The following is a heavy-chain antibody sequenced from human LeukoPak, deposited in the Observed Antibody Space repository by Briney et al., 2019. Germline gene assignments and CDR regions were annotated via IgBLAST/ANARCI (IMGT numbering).Heavy chain of an antibody. CDR2: IKQDESEN. D-gene: IGHD3-9*01. CDR3: ARVEDYDSLTGCDY. CDR1: GFTFSSYW. J-gene: IGHJ4*02. Sequence: PGGSLRLSCAASGFTFSSYWMSWVRQAPGKGLEWVANIKQDESENYYVDSVKGRFTISRDNAKNSLYLQMNSLRAEDTAVYYCARVEDYDSLTGCDYWGQGTLVTVSS. V-gene: IGHV3-7*01.